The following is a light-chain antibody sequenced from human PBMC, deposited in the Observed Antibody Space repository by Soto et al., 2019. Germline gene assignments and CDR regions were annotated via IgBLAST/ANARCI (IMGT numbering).Light chain of an antibody. Sequence: DIQMTQSPCSLSASLGDRVTITSRTSQSISSYLNWYQQKPGKAPKLLIYAASSLQSGVPSRFSGSRAGTDFTLTISSLQPEDVATYYCQQSYSTPSRPFGQGTKVDIK. V-gene: IGKV1-39*01. CDR2: AAS. CDR1: QSISSY. CDR3: QQSYSTPSRP. J-gene: IGKJ1*01.